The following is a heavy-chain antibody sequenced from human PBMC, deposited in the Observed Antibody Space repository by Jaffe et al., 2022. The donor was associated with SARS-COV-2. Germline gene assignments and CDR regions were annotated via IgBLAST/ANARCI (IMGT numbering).Heavy chain of an antibody. D-gene: IGHD4-17*01. J-gene: IGHJ4*02. V-gene: IGHV4-39*01. Sequence: QLQLQESGPGLVKPSETLSLTCTVSGGSISSSSYYWGWIRQPPGKGLEWIGSIYYSGSTYYNPSLKSRVTISVDTSKNQFSLKLSSVTAADTAVYYCARGETYGGTLIDYWGQGTLVTVSS. CDR2: IYYSGST. CDR3: ARGETYGGTLIDY. CDR1: GGSISSSSYY.